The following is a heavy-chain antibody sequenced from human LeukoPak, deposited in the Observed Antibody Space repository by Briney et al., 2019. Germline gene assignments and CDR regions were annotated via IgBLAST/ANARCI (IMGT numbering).Heavy chain of an antibody. Sequence: GGSLRLSCAASGFTFSTYAMHWVRQAPGKGLEWVAVISYDGSSKYYADSVKGRFTISRDNSKNTLYLQMNSLRVEDTAIYYCARDSSMLRGPLVIYYFDFWGQGTLVTVSS. CDR1: GFTFSTYA. CDR3: ARDSSMLRGPLVIYYFDF. D-gene: IGHD3-10*01. J-gene: IGHJ4*02. V-gene: IGHV3-30*04. CDR2: ISYDGSSK.